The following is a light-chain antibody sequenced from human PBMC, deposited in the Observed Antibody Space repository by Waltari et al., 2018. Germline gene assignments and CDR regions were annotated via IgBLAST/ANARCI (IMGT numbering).Light chain of an antibody. V-gene: IGLV2-14*03. CDR1: SSDVGGDDS. J-gene: IGLJ2*01. Sequence: QSALTQPASVSGSPGQSITISCTGSSSDVGGDDSVSWYEDHPGQAPKVIIYDVNKRPSGVSDRFSGAKSGNPASLTISGLQAEDEATFYCSSQSTNNGVIFGGGTKVTVL. CDR3: SSQSTNNGVI. CDR2: DVN.